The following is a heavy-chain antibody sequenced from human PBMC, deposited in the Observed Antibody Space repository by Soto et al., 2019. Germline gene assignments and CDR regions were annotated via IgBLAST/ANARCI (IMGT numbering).Heavy chain of an antibody. CDR2: IYYSGST. D-gene: IGHD2-21*01. CDR3: ARGGYSVPYYYFDY. CDR1: GGSISSGGYY. J-gene: IGHJ4*02. V-gene: IGHV4-31*01. Sequence: QVQLQESGPGLVKPSQTLSLTCTVSGGSISSGGYYWTWIRQHPGKGLEWIGYIYYSGSTYYTPSLKSLVTMSIDTSNNQFSLKLSSVTAADTAVYYCARGGYSVPYYYFDYWGQGTLVTVSS.